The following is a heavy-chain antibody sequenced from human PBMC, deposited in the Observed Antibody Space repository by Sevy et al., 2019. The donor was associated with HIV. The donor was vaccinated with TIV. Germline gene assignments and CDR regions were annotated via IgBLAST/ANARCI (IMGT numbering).Heavy chain of an antibody. D-gene: IGHD2-15*01. CDR3: ATGLPGEYVDCSSCYSDYFAY. J-gene: IGHJ4*02. V-gene: IGHV1-24*01. CDR2: FDPEDGET. Sequence: ASVKVSCKVSGYTLIEFSMHWVRQAPGKGLEWMGGFDPEDGETIYAQRFQGRVTMTEDTSTDTDYMELSSLRSEGTAVYYCATGLPGEYVDCSSCYSDYFAYWGQGTLVTVSS. CDR1: GYTLIEFS.